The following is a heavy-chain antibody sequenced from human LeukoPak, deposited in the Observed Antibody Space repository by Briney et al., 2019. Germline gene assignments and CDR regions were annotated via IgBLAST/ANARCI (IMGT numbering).Heavy chain of an antibody. Sequence: QTGGSLRLSCAASGFTFSSYGTHWVRQAPGKGLEWVAFIRYDGSNKYYADSVKGRFTISRDNSKNTLYLQMNSLRAEDTAVYYCAKERGQWLLEADYWGQGTLVTVSS. J-gene: IGHJ4*02. D-gene: IGHD6-19*01. CDR2: IRYDGSNK. V-gene: IGHV3-30*02. CDR3: AKERGQWLLEADY. CDR1: GFTFSSYG.